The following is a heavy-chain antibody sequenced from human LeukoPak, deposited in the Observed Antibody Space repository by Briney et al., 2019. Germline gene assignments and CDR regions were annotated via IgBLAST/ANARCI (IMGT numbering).Heavy chain of an antibody. D-gene: IGHD3-22*01. CDR3: ARGLTMIVAVPGY. J-gene: IGHJ4*02. CDR1: GFTFSSYG. V-gene: IGHV3-33*01. Sequence: GGSLRLSCAASGFTFSSYGMHWVRQAPGKGLEWVAVIWYDGSNKYYADSVKGRFTISRDNSKNTLYLQMNSLRAEDTAVYYRARGLTMIVAVPGYWGQGTLVTVSS. CDR2: IWYDGSNK.